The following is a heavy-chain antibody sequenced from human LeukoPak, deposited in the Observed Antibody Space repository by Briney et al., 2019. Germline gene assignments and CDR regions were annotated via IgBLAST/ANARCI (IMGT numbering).Heavy chain of an antibody. CDR2: ICYCGST. CDR1: GGSISSYY. D-gene: IGHD3-22*01. V-gene: IGHV4-59*08. CDR3: GRRYDSSGYSYFDY. J-gene: IGHJ4*02. Sequence: SETLSLTCTVTGGSISSYYWSWFRKPPGKGLEGLGYICYCGSTNYNPSLKSRVPLSVEPSKNQFSLTLDPVTAADPAGFYCGRRYDSSGYSYFDYWDQATLVTAS.